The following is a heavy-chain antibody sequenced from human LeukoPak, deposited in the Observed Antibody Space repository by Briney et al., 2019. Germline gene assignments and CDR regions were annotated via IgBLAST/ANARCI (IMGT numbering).Heavy chain of an antibody. J-gene: IGHJ4*02. D-gene: IGHD6-13*01. CDR1: GYSFTSYW. CDR2: IYPGDSDT. Sequence: GESLKISCKGSGYSFTSYWIGWVRQMPGKGLXXXXXIYPGDSDTRYSPPFQGQVTISADKSISTAYLQWSSLKASDTAMYYCARLRVAAAGDVMFDYWGQGTLVTVSS. V-gene: IGHV5-51*01. CDR3: ARLRVAAAGDVMFDY.